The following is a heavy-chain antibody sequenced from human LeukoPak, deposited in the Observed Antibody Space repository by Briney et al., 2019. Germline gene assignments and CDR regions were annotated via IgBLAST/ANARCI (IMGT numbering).Heavy chain of an antibody. CDR2: IFYSGSSGTT. J-gene: IGHJ4*02. Sequence: SETLSLTCTVSGGAISSYYWRWIRQPPGKGLEWIGYIFYSGSSGTTNYNPSLESRVTISVDTSKNQFALKLSSVTAADTAVYYCATIKYHSDSGSYSYFEYWGQGSLVTVSS. CDR1: GGAISSYY. CDR3: ATIKYHSDSGSYSYFEY. D-gene: IGHD3-10*01. V-gene: IGHV4-59*01.